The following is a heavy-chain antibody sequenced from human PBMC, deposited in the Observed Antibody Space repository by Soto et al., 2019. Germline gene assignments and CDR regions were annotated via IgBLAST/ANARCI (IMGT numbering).Heavy chain of an antibody. CDR3: ARARCSSTSCYYFDY. D-gene: IGHD2-2*01. V-gene: IGHV4-30-2*01. CDR2: ISHSRST. J-gene: IGHJ4*02. CDR1: GGSISSAGYS. Sequence: QLQLQESGSGLVEPSQPLSLTCAVPGGSISSAGYSWGWIRQPLGKGLEWIGYISHSRSTYYNPSLKSRVTISVDRSKNQFSLKLSSVTAADTAVYYCARARCSSTSCYYFDYWGQGTLVTVSS.